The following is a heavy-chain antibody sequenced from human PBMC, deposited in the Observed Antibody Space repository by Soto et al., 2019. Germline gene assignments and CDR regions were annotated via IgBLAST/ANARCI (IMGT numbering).Heavy chain of an antibody. J-gene: IGHJ4*02. CDR1: GGSFSGYY. CDR2: INHSGST. V-gene: IGHV4-34*01. CDR3: ARDKITGLYAY. Sequence: SETLSLTCAVYGGSFSGYYWTWIRQPPGTGLEWIGEINHSGSTNYNPSLKSRVTISVDPSKNQFSLKLTSVTAADTAVYYCARDKITGLYAYWGQGTLVTVSS. D-gene: IGHD2-8*02.